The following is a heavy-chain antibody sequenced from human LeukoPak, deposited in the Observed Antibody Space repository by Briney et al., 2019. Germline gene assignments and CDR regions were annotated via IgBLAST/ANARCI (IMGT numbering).Heavy chain of an antibody. J-gene: IGHJ5*02. CDR2: IIPILGIA. D-gene: IGHD3-22*01. Sequence: ASVKVSCKASGGTFSSYANSWVRQAPGQGLEWMGRIIPILGIANYAQKFQGRVTITTDESTSTAYMELSSLRSEDTAVYYCARARSPSSGYLLRDHNWFDPWGQGTLVTVSS. V-gene: IGHV1-69*04. CDR1: GGTFSSYA. CDR3: ARARSPSSGYLLRDHNWFDP.